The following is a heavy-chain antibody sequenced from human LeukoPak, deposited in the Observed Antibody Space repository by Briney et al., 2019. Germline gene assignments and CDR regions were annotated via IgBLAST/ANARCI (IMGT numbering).Heavy chain of an antibody. V-gene: IGHV3-48*03. CDR3: ARAREYGDFDY. CDR1: GFTFSFYE. Sequence: GGSLRLSCAASGFTFSFYEMNWVRHAPGKVREGVSYISSCGKTIYYTDSVRGRFTISRDTAKDYLYLQMNSLRADDTAVYYCARAREYGDFDYWGQGTLVTVSS. J-gene: IGHJ4*02. CDR2: ISSCGKTI. D-gene: IGHD4-17*01.